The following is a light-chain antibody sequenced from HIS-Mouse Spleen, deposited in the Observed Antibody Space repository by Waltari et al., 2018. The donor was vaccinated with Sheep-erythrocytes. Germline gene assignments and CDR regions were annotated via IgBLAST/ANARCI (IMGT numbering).Light chain of an antibody. CDR2: DVS. V-gene: IGLV2-11*01. Sequence: QSALTQPRPVSGSPGQSVTISCPGTSRYFGCYTSVPWYQQNPGKAPKLMIYDVSKRPSGVPDRFSGSKSGNTASLTISGLQAEDEADYYCCSYAGSYNHVFATGTKVTVL. J-gene: IGLJ1*01. CDR3: CSYAGSYNHV. CDR1: SRYFGCYTS.